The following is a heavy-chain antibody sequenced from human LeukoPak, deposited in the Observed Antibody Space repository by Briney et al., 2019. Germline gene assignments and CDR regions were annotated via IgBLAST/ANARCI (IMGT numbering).Heavy chain of an antibody. D-gene: IGHD2-21*02. CDR1: GFTFSSYW. V-gene: IGHV3-7*03. CDR3: ARALGVTPPYYFSYGMDV. J-gene: IGHJ6*04. CDR2: IKQDGIEK. Sequence: PGGSLRLSCAASGFTFSSYWMTWVRQAPGEGLERGANIKQDGIEKYYVDSVKGRFTISRDNAENSMYLQMNSLRAEDTAVYFCARALGVTPPYYFSYGMDVWGKGATVTVSS.